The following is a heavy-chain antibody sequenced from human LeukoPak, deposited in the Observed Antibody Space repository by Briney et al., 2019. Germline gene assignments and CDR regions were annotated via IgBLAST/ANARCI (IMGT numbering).Heavy chain of an antibody. CDR3: ARFSVDDFWSGYYFDY. J-gene: IGHJ4*02. CDR2: IIPIFGTA. V-gene: IGHV1-69*13. D-gene: IGHD3-3*01. Sequence: PVKVSCKASGGTFSSYAISWVRQAPGQGLEWMGRIIPIFGTANYAQKFQGRVTITADESTSTAYMELSSLRSEDTAVYYCARFSVDDFWSGYYFDYWGQGTLVTVSS. CDR1: GGTFSSYA.